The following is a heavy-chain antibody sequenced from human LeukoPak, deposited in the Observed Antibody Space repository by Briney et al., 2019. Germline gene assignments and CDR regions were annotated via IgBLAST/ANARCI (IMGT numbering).Heavy chain of an antibody. Sequence: ASVKVSCKASGYTFTGYYMHWVRQAPAQGLEWMGWINPNSGGTNHAQKFQGRVTMTRDTSISTAYMELSRLRSDDTAVYYCARDRPLDADDYYGLYYFDYWGQGTLVTVSS. CDR1: GYTFTGYY. CDR3: ARDRPLDADDYYGLYYFDY. V-gene: IGHV1-2*02. J-gene: IGHJ4*02. D-gene: IGHD3-10*01. CDR2: INPNSGGT.